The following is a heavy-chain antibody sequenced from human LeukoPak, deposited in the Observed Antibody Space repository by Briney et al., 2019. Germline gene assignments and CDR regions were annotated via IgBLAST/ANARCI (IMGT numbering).Heavy chain of an antibody. D-gene: IGHD3-3*01. V-gene: IGHV3-33*01. J-gene: IGHJ6*03. CDR1: GFTFSSYG. Sequence: GGSLRLSCAASGFTFSSYGMHWVRQAPGKGLEWVAVIWYDGSNKYYADSVKGRFTISRDNSKNTLYLQMNSLRAEDTAVYYCARDSSITIFGVVTTDKYYYYYMDVWGKGTTVTVSS. CDR3: ARDSSITIFGVVTTDKYYYYYMDV. CDR2: IWYDGSNK.